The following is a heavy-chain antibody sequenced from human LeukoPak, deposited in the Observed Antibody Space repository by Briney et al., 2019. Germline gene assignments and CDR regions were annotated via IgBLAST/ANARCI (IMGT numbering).Heavy chain of an antibody. D-gene: IGHD3-22*01. V-gene: IGHV2-5*01. Sequence: ESGPTLVEPTQTLTLTCTFSGFSLSTSGVGVGWIRQPPGKALEWLALIYWNDDKRYSPSLKSRLTITKDTSKNQVVLTVTNMDPVDTATYYCAHSSYYYDSSGYYALDYWGQGTLVTVSS. J-gene: IGHJ4*02. CDR1: GFSLSTSGVG. CDR3: AHSSYYYDSSGYYALDY. CDR2: IYWNDDK.